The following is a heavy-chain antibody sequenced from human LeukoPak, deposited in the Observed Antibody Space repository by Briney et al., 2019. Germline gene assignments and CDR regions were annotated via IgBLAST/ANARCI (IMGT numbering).Heavy chain of an antibody. Sequence: GGSLRLSPAASGFTFRDSAMSGVGQAPGKGRGWVAGSNDSGGSTYYVDSVKGRATISRDYSTNTLYLRMSSLRAAETAIYYTGRCIVGGSEFGCWGPGTLVT. V-gene: IGHV3-23*01. CDR2: SNDSGGST. D-gene: IGHD1-26*01. J-gene: IGHJ4*01. CDR1: GFTFRDSA. CDR3: GRCIVGGSEFGC.